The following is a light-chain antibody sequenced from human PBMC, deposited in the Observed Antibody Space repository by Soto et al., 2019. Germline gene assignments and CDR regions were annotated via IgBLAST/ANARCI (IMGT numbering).Light chain of an antibody. CDR3: QQRSNWPPT. CDR1: QSISSW. Sequence: IQMTQSPSTLSAFVAQRVTITSRASQSISSWLAGYQQAPGKDHKLLIYKASSLESGVPSRFSGSGAGTEFTLTSSSLQPDDFAVYYCQQRSNWPPTFGQGTRLEI. V-gene: IGKV1-5*03. J-gene: IGKJ5*01. CDR2: KAS.